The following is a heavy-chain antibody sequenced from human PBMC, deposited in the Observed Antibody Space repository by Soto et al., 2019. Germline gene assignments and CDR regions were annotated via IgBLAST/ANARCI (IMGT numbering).Heavy chain of an antibody. Sequence: PGGSLRLSCAASGFTFSSYWMSWVRQAPGKGLEWVANIKQDGSEKYYVDSVKGRFTISRDNAKNSLYLQMNSLRAEDTAVYYCARGGWSSSWRDFAYWGQGTLVTVSS. V-gene: IGHV3-7*01. CDR2: IKQDGSEK. J-gene: IGHJ4*02. CDR1: GFTFSSYW. CDR3: ARGGWSSSWRDFAY. D-gene: IGHD6-13*01.